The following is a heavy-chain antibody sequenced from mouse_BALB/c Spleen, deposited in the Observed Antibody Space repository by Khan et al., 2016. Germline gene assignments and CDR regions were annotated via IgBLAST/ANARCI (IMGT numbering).Heavy chain of an antibody. V-gene: IGHV9-1*02. CDR1: GYTFTNYG. CDR3: ARTYYSYWYFDD. Sequence: QIQLVQSGPELKKPGETVKISCKASGYTFTNYGMNWVKQAPGKGLKWMGWIKTYTGEPTFAADITGRFASSLEPSASTDYWKINKLKNEDMATYFCARTYYSYWYFDDWGAGTSVTVSS. D-gene: IGHD2-12*01. J-gene: IGHJ1*01. CDR2: IKTYTGEP.